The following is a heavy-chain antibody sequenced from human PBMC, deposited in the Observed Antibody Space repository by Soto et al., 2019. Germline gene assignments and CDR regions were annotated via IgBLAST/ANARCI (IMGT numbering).Heavy chain of an antibody. D-gene: IGHD6-19*01. CDR1: GFTFNTFA. J-gene: IGHJ4*02. Sequence: GGSLRLSCSASGFTFNTFAMHWVRQTPGKGLEFVSAISSNGGNTYYADSVKGRFAISRDNSKNTLYLQMYSLRPEDTALYYCVKEGYMRSDWYGQFDCWGQGTLVTVSS. CDR2: ISSNGGNT. CDR3: VKEGYMRSDWYGQFDC. V-gene: IGHV3-64D*06.